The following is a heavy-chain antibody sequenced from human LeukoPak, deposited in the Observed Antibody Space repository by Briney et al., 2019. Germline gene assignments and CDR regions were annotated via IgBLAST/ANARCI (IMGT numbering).Heavy chain of an antibody. V-gene: IGHV3-66*01. CDR3: ARVTSGSYYSY. D-gene: IGHD1-26*01. J-gene: IGHJ4*02. CDR2: IYSGGST. CDR1: GCTVSGNY. Sequence: PGGSVRLSCAASGCTVSGNYMSWVRQAPGKGLEWVSVIYSGGSTYYADSVKGRFTISRDNSKNTLYLQMNSLRAEDTAVYYCARVTSGSYYSYWGQGTLVTVSS.